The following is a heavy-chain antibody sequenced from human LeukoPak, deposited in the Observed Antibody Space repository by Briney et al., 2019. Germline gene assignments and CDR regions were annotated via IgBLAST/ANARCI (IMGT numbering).Heavy chain of an antibody. Sequence: GASVKVSCKASGYTFTSYGISWVRQAPGQGLEWMGWISAYNGNTNYAQKLQGRVTMTRNTSISTAYMELSSLRSEDTAVYYCARGDYVWGRNDYWGQGTLVTVSS. V-gene: IGHV1-18*01. D-gene: IGHD3-16*01. CDR3: ARGDYVWGRNDY. J-gene: IGHJ4*02. CDR2: ISAYNGNT. CDR1: GYTFTSYG.